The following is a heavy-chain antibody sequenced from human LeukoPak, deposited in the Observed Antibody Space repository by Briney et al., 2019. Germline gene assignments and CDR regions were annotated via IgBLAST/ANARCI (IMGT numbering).Heavy chain of an antibody. J-gene: IGHJ4*02. V-gene: IGHV3-30*03. CDR1: GFTFSSYG. D-gene: IGHD4-17*01. CDR3: NRRDDYGETGGY. Sequence: GSLRLSCAASGFTFSSYGMHWVRQAPGKGLEWVAVISYDGSNKYYADSVKGRFTISRDNSKNTLYLQMNSLRAEDTAVYYCNRRDDYGETGGYWGQGTLVTVSS. CDR2: ISYDGSNK.